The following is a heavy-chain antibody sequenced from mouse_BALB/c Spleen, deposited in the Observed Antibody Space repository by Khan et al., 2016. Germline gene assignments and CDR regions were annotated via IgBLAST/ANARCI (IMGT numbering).Heavy chain of an antibody. CDR3: ARGGLGYAMDY. D-gene: IGHD2-4*01. V-gene: IGHV3-2*02. CDR1: GYSITSDYA. Sequence: EVQLQESGPGLVKPSQSLSLTCTVTGYSITSDYAWNWIRQFPGNKLEWMGYISYSGSTSYNPYLKSRISITRDTSKNQFFLQLNSVTTEDTATYYCARGGLGYAMDYWGQGTSVTVSS. CDR2: ISYSGST. J-gene: IGHJ4*01.